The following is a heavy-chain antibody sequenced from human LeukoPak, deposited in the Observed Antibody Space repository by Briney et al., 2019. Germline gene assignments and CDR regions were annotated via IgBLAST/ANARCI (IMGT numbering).Heavy chain of an antibody. Sequence: PSETLSLTCAVYGGSFSGYYWSWIRQPPGKGLEWIGEINHSGSTNYNPSLKSRVTISVDTSKYQFPLKLSSVTAADTAVYYCATSLTYFDYWGQGTLVTVSS. CDR1: GGSFSGYY. V-gene: IGHV4-34*01. J-gene: IGHJ4*02. CDR3: ATSLTYFDY. D-gene: IGHD2-21*02. CDR2: INHSGST.